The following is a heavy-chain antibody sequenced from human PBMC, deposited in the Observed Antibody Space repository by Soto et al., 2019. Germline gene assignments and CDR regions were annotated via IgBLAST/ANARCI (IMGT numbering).Heavy chain of an antibody. CDR1: GDSVGSYY. Sequence: ENLYLTRTVSGDSVGSYYWSWIQQPPGKGLEWIGYIYYTETTNYNPSLKSRVTISVDTSKNQFSLKLSSVTAADTAVYYCARVNRSGWLRWFDPWGQGTLVTVS. CDR3: ARVNRSGWLRWFDP. D-gene: IGHD6-19*01. J-gene: IGHJ5*02. CDR2: IYYTETT. V-gene: IGHV4-59*02.